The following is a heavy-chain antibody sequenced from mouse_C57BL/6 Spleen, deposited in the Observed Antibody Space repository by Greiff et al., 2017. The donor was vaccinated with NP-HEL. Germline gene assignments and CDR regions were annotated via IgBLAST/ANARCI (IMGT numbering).Heavy chain of an antibody. J-gene: IGHJ4*01. CDR3: AREDDYDGGYYAMDY. V-gene: IGHV1-81*01. Sequence: QVHVKQSGAELARPGASVKLSCKASGYTFTSYGISWVKQRTGQGLEWIGEIYPRSGNTYYNEKFKGKATLTADKSSSTAYMELRSLTSEDSAVYFCAREDDYDGGYYAMDYWGQGTSVTVSS. CDR1: GYTFTSYG. CDR2: IYPRSGNT. D-gene: IGHD2-4*01.